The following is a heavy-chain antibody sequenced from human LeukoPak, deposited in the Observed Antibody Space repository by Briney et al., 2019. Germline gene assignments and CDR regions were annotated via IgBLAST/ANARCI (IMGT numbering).Heavy chain of an antibody. CDR3: ARDWGVTVKNYYYMDV. Sequence: SVKVSCKASGGTFSSYAISWVRQAPGQGLEWMGRIIPIFGTANYAQKFQGRVTITTDESTSTAYMELSSLRSEDTAAYYCARDWGVTVKNYYYMDVWGKGTTVTVSS. CDR2: IIPIFGTA. J-gene: IGHJ6*03. D-gene: IGHD4-17*01. V-gene: IGHV1-69*05. CDR1: GGTFSSYA.